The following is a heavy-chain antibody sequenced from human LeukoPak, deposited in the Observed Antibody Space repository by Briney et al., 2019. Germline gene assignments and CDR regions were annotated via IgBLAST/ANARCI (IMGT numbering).Heavy chain of an antibody. CDR3: ARIPWIQLWKVFDY. Sequence: PSETLSLTCAGSGGSISSGGYSWSWIRQPPGKGLEWIGYIYHSGSTNYNPSLKSRVTISVDTSKNQFSLKLSSVTAADTAVYYCARIPWIQLWKVFDYWGQGTLVTVSS. V-gene: IGHV4-30-2*01. CDR1: GGSISSGGYS. D-gene: IGHD5-18*01. CDR2: IYHSGST. J-gene: IGHJ4*02.